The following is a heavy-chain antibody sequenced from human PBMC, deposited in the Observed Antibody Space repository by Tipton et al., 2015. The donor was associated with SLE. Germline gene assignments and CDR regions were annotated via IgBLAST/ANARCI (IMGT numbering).Heavy chain of an antibody. CDR2: ISGSGVDP. J-gene: IGHJ6*02. CDR3: ARGPTSPHHYGMDV. Sequence: SLRLSCAASGFNFDNYGMSWVRQAPGKGLEWVSAISGSGVDPYYADSVKGRFTISRDNSKNTLFLEMNSLRPEDTAVYHCARGPTSPHHYGMDVWGQGTTVTVSS. V-gene: IGHV3-23*01. CDR1: GFNFDNYG.